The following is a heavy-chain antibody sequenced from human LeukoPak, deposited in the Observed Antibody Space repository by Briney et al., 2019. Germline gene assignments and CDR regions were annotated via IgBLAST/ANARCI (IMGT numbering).Heavy chain of an antibody. D-gene: IGHD2-2*01. CDR3: AKDRHMGSSTSSFDY. V-gene: IGHV3-23*01. J-gene: IGHJ4*02. Sequence: PGGSLRLSCAASGFTFSSYAMSWVRQAPGKGLEWVSAISGSGGSTYYADSVKGRFTISRDNSKNTLYLQMNSLRAEDTAVYYCAKDRHMGSSTSSFDYWGQGTLVTVSS. CDR2: ISGSGGST. CDR1: GFTFSSYA.